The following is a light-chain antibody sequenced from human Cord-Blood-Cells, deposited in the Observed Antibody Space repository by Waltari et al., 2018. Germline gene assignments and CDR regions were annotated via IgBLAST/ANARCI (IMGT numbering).Light chain of an antibody. Sequence: EIVMTQSPATLSVSPGERATLSCRASQSVSSNLAWYQQKPGQAPRLLIYGASTRATGIPARFSGSGSGTEFTLTISSLQSEDFAVYYCQQYNNWPPVFGQGTKVEI. CDR2: GAS. J-gene: IGKJ1*01. CDR1: QSVSSN. V-gene: IGKV3-15*01. CDR3: QQYNNWPPV.